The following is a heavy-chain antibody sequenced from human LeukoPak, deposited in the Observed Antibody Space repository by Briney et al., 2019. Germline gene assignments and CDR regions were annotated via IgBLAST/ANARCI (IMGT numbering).Heavy chain of an antibody. J-gene: IGHJ4*02. CDR2: IKQDGSEK. Sequence: GGSLRLSCAASGFTVSSNYMSWVRQAPGKGLEWVANIKQDGSEKYYVDSVKGRFTISRDNAKNSLYLQMNSLRAEDTAVYYCAREGFTSGWYPFDYWGQGTLVTVSS. CDR3: AREGFTSGWYPFDY. D-gene: IGHD6-19*01. V-gene: IGHV3-7*01. CDR1: GFTVSSNY.